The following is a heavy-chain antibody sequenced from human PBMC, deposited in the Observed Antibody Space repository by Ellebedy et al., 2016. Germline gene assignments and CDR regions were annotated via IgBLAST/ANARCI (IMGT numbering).Heavy chain of an antibody. CDR3: ARDPQNDLRWYSPGYFDY. V-gene: IGHV1-18*01. Sequence: ASVKVSCXASGGTFSSYAISWVRQAPGQGLEWMGWISAYNGNTNYAQKLQGRVTMTTDTSTSTACMELRSLRSEDTAVYYCARDPQNDLRWYSPGYFDYWGQGTLVTVSS. CDR1: GGTFSSYA. J-gene: IGHJ4*02. CDR2: ISAYNGNT. D-gene: IGHD4-23*01.